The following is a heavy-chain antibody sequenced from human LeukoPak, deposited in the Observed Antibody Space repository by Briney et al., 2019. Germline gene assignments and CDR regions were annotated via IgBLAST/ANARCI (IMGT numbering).Heavy chain of an antibody. V-gene: IGHV4-59*01. CDR2: IFYSGRN. CDR3: ARETILGYCSGGSCAKVYANWFDP. CDR1: GGSISTNY. D-gene: IGHD2-15*01. J-gene: IGHJ5*02. Sequence: SETLSLTCTVSGGSISTNYWSWIRQPPGKGLEWIGNIFYSGRNNYNPSLRSRVTMSVDTSKNQFSLKLSSVTAADTAVYYCARETILGYCSGGSCAKVYANWFDPWGQGTLVTVSS.